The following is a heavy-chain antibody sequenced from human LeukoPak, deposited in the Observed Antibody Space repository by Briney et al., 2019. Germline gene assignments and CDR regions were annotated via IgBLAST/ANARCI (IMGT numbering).Heavy chain of an antibody. CDR2: FNTYNGNT. D-gene: IGHD3-10*01. V-gene: IGHV1-18*01. J-gene: IGHJ3*02. CDR1: GYIFTRYG. CDR3: ARFPNYYGSGMEAFDI. Sequence: ASVRVSCKASGYIFTRYGFGGLRPAPGQGVGWVGWFNTYNGNTNYAQNLQGRVTMTTDTSTSTAYMEMRSLRSEDTAVYYCARFPNYYGSGMEAFDIWGQGTMVTVSS.